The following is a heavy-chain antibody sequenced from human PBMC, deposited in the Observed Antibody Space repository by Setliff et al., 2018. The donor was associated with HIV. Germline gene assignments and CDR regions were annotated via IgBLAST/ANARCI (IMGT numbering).Heavy chain of an antibody. J-gene: IGHJ5*02. D-gene: IGHD2-2*01. V-gene: IGHV4-31*03. CDR1: GDSISSGGYY. CDR2: IYYSGTT. Sequence: TLSLTCTVSGDSISSGGYYWSWIRQHPGKGLEWIGYIYYSGTTYYNPSLKSRVTISVDTSKNQFSLKLSSVTAADMAVYFCARGTRSSVNWFDPWGQGTLVTVSS. CDR3: ARGTRSSVNWFDP.